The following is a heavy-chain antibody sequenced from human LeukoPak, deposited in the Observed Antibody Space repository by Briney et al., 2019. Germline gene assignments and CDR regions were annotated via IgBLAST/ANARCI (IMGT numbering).Heavy chain of an antibody. Sequence: SETLSLTCTVSGGSISSSSNYWGWIRQPPGKGLEWIGSIYYSGSTYYNPSLKSRVTISVDTSKNQFSLKLSSVTAADTAVYYCARDRYDGSGYYDYYGMDVWGQGTTVTVSS. V-gene: IGHV4-39*07. J-gene: IGHJ6*02. CDR2: IYYSGST. CDR3: ARDRYDGSGYYDYYGMDV. D-gene: IGHD3-22*01. CDR1: GGSISSSSNY.